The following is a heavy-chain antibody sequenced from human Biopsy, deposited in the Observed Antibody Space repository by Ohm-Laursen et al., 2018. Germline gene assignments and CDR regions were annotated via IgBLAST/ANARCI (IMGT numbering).Heavy chain of an antibody. CDR1: GASVRSHF. CDR3: ARLSTLFGVADFTDD. CDR2: ISDSGTT. D-gene: IGHD3-3*01. Sequence: GTLSLTCTLSGASVRSHFLTWIRQPPGKGLQWIGSISDSGTTKSSPSLKSRVNISLHTSKNQLSLKLTSVTAADTAVYYCARLSTLFGVADFTDDWGQGTLVTVSS. V-gene: IGHV4-59*08. J-gene: IGHJ4*02.